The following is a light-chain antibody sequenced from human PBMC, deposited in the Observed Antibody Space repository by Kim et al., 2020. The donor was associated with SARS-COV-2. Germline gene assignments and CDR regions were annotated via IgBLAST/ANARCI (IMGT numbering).Light chain of an antibody. Sequence: SATISCNGTSSGVGGYNYVSWYQQHTGKAPKVLISAVNKRPSGGTDRFSGSKSGNTASLTISGLQAEDEADYYCCSYAATGSARVFGGGTKVTVL. V-gene: IGLV2-11*01. J-gene: IGLJ2*01. CDR3: CSYAATGSARV. CDR1: SSGVGGYNY. CDR2: AVN.